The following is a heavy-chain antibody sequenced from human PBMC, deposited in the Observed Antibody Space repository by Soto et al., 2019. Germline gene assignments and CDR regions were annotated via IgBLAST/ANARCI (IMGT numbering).Heavy chain of an antibody. CDR1: GVTFNSQD. V-gene: IGHV1-69*13. Sequence: SVKVSGKASGVTFNSQDMRWVRQAPGQGLEWMGGIIPMFGTPHYAEKFQDRVTITADESTGTAYLELSSLTSEDTAVYCCATSEGRDGYSFDYWGPGTLVTVSS. D-gene: IGHD5-12*01. J-gene: IGHJ4*02. CDR3: ATSEGRDGYSFDY. CDR2: IIPMFGTP.